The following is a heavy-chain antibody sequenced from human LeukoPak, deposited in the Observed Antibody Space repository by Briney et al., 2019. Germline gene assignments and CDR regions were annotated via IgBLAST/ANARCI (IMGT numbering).Heavy chain of an antibody. CDR3: ASGPTITYYYYMDV. CDR1: GGSISSGSYY. D-gene: IGHD3-10*01. Sequence: SQTLSLTCTVSGGSISSGSYYWSWIRQPAGKGLEWIGRIYTSGSTNYNPSLKSRVTISVDTSKNQFSLKLSSVTAADTAVYYCASGPTITYYYYMDVWGKGTTVTVSS. V-gene: IGHV4-61*02. J-gene: IGHJ6*03. CDR2: IYTSGST.